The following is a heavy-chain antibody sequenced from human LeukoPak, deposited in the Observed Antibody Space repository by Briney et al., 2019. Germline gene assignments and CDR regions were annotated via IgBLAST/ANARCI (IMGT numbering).Heavy chain of an antibody. D-gene: IGHD6-6*01. CDR1: GFTFSSYS. J-gene: IGHJ4*02. V-gene: IGHV3-48*01. Sequence: GGSLRLSCAASGFTFSSYSMNGVRQAPGEGRGWVSYISSTGSTIYYADSVRGRFTISRDNAKNSLYLQMNSLRAEDTAVYYCARGSYSSSNYFDYWGQGTLVTVSS. CDR3: ARGSYSSSNYFDY. CDR2: ISSTGSTI.